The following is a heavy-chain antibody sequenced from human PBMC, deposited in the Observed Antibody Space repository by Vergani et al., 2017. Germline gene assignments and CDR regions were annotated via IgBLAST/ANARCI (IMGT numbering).Heavy chain of an antibody. J-gene: IGHJ6*02. CDR3: ARDWVWAVTTVPSDYGMDV. CDR1: GFTFSSYG. D-gene: IGHD4-17*01. CDR2: ISYDGSNK. Sequence: QVQLVESGGGVVQPGRSLRLSCAASGFTFSSYGMHWVRQAPGKGLEWVAVISYDGSNKYYADSVKGRFTISRDNSKNTLYLQMNSLRAEDTAVYYCARDWVWAVTTVPSDYGMDVWGQGTTVTVSS. V-gene: IGHV3-30*03.